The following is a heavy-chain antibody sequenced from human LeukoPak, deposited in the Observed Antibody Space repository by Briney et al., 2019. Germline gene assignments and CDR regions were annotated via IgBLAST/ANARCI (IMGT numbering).Heavy chain of an antibody. V-gene: IGHV4-59*01. D-gene: IGHD6-19*01. CDR2: IYYSGST. Sequence: SQTLPLTCTVSGGSISSYYWSWIRQPPGKGLEWIGYIYYSGSTNYNPSLKSRVTISVDTSKNQFSLKLSSVTAADTAVYYCAREKGIGSGWYQSFDYWGQGTLVTVSS. J-gene: IGHJ4*02. CDR1: GGSISSYY. CDR3: AREKGIGSGWYQSFDY.